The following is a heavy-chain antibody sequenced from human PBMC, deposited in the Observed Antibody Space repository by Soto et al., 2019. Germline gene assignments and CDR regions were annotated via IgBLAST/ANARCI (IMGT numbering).Heavy chain of an antibody. CDR3: ARRIATTYWYFDL. CDR2: IIPILDIT. V-gene: IGHV1-69*02. CDR1: GGTLSTYS. Sequence: QVQLVQSGAEMKKPGSSVKVSCKASGGTLSTYSISWVRQAPGQGLEWMGRIIPILDITNYAQNFQGRVTSTADKSTCTAYMELSSLRSEDTAVYYCARRIATTYWYFDLWGRGTLVTVSS. D-gene: IGHD6-13*01. J-gene: IGHJ2*01.